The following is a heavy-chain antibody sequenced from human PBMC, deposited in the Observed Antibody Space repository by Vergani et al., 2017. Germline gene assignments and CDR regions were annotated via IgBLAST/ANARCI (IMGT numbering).Heavy chain of an antibody. J-gene: IGHJ5*02. CDR2: INHSGRT. D-gene: IGHD2-15*01. CDR3: AIGRRGGYCSGGSCYFWFDP. Sequence: QVQLQQWGAGLLKPSETLSLTCAVYGGSFSGYYWSWIRQPPGKGLGWIGEINHSGRTNYNPSLKSRVTISVDTSKNQFSLKLSSVTAADTAVYYCAIGRRGGYCSGGSCYFWFDPWGQGTLVTVSS. V-gene: IGHV4-34*01. CDR1: GGSFSGYY.